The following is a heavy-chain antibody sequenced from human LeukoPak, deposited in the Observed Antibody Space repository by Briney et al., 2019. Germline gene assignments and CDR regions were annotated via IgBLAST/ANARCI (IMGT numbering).Heavy chain of an antibody. CDR2: INPSGGST. V-gene: IGHV1-46*01. Sequence: GASVTVSCKASGYTFTSYYMHWVRQAPGQGLEWMGIINPSGGSTSYAQKFQGRVTMTRDMSTSTVYMELSSLRSEDTAVYYCARAAVEWEDEYYYYYMDVWGKGTTVTVSS. CDR3: ARAAVEWEDEYYYYYMDV. CDR1: GYTFTSYY. J-gene: IGHJ6*03. D-gene: IGHD1-26*01.